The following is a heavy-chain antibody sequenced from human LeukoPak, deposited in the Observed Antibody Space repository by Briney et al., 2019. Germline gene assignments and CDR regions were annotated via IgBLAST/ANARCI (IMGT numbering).Heavy chain of an antibody. CDR2: IIPILGIA. V-gene: IGHV1-69*04. Sequence: EASVKVSCKASGGTFSSYAISWVRQAPGQGLEWMGRIIPILGIANYAQKFQGRVTITADKSTSTAYVELSSLRSEDTAVYYCARVSAVVPAAIIYYGMDVWGQGTTVTVSS. CDR3: ARVSAVVPAAIIYYGMDV. J-gene: IGHJ6*02. D-gene: IGHD2-2*01. CDR1: GGTFSSYA.